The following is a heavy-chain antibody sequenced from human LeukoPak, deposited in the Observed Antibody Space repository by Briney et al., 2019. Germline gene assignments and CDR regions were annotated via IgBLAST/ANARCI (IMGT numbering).Heavy chain of an antibody. Sequence: PSQTLSLTCTVSGGSISSGSYYWSWIRQPAGKGLEWIGRIYTSGSTNYNPSLKSRVTISVDTSENQFSLKLSSVTAADTAVYYCARGRYGDYGYWGQGTLVTVSS. D-gene: IGHD4-17*01. CDR2: IYTSGST. CDR3: ARGRYGDYGY. CDR1: GGSISSGSYY. J-gene: IGHJ4*02. V-gene: IGHV4-61*02.